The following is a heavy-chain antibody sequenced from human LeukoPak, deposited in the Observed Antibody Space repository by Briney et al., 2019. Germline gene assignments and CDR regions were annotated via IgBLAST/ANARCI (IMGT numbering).Heavy chain of an antibody. D-gene: IGHD3-10*01. J-gene: IGHJ5*02. CDR3: ARSTGGANWFDP. V-gene: IGHV6-1*01. CDR1: GYSVSSNSAA. Sequence: SQTLSLPCAISGYSVSSNSAAWNRIRQSPSRALDWLGRTYYRSKWYNDYAVSVKSRITINPDTSKNQFALQLNSVTPEDTAVYYCARSTGGANWFDPWGQGTLVTVSS. CDR2: TYYRSKWYN.